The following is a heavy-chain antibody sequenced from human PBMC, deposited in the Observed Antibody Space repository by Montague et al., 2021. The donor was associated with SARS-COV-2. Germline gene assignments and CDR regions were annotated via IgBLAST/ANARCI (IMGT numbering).Heavy chain of an antibody. CDR1: GGSISSGGYY. Sequence: TLSLTCTVSGGSISSGGYYWSWVRQHPGKGLEWIGYIYYSGSTYYNPSPKSRVTISVDTSKNQFSLKLSSVTAADTAVYYCARNPRPAAMWGWFDPWGQGTLVTVSS. J-gene: IGHJ5*02. CDR3: ARNPRPAAMWGWFDP. V-gene: IGHV4-31*03. CDR2: IYYSGST. D-gene: IGHD2-2*01.